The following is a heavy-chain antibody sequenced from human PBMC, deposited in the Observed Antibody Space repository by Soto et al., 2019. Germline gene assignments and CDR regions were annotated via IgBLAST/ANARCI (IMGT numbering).Heavy chain of an antibody. D-gene: IGHD6-13*01. CDR2: IDPADADT. Sequence: VQLVQSGAEVKKPGESLKISCKGSGYSFPRQWSCWMRQLPGKGLGWMGRIDPADADTRYSPSFEGQVTISADKSIHTAYLQWSSLTASDTATYSWVRTPHSTASDYDHHYGMDVWGHGTPGGVSS. J-gene: IGHJ6*02. V-gene: IGHV5-51*03. CDR3: VRTPHSTASDYDHHYGMDV. CDR1: GYSFPRQW.